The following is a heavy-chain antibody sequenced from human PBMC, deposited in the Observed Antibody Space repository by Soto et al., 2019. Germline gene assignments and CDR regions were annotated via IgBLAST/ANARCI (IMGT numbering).Heavy chain of an antibody. CDR1: GFTFSSYG. J-gene: IGHJ6*02. Sequence: GGSLRLSCAASGFTFSSYGMHWVRQAPGKGLEWVAVIWYDGSNKYYADSVKGRFTISRDNSKNTLYLQMNSLRAEDTAVYYCARDIEYSGYEDYYYYGMDVWGQGTTVTVSS. V-gene: IGHV3-33*01. D-gene: IGHD5-12*01. CDR3: ARDIEYSGYEDYYYYGMDV. CDR2: IWYDGSNK.